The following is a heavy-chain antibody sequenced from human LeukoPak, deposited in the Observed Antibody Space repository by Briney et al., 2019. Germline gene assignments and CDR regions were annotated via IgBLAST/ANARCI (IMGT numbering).Heavy chain of an antibody. CDR3: TRHDTRGITMVRGVTDY. CDR1: GFTFSSYG. J-gene: IGHJ4*02. CDR2: ISYDGSNK. V-gene: IGHV3-30*03. Sequence: GRSLRLSCAASGFTFSSYGMHWVRQAPGKGLEWVAVISYDGSNKYYADSVKGRFTISRDNSKNTLYLQMNSLKTEDTAVYYCTRHDTRGITMVRGVTDYWGQGTLVTVSS. D-gene: IGHD3-10*01.